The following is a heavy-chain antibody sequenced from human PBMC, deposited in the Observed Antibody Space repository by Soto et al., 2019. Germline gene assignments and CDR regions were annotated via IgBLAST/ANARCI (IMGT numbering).Heavy chain of an antibody. CDR3: ARDKYCSGGSCLQIPFY. D-gene: IGHD2-15*01. CDR1: GYTFTSYG. V-gene: IGHV1-18*01. CDR2: ISAYNGNT. J-gene: IGHJ4*02. Sequence: ASVKVSCKASGYTFTSYGISWVRQAPGQGLEWMGWISAYNGNTNYAQKLQGRVTMTTDTSTSTAYMELRSLRSDDTPVYYCARDKYCSGGSCLQIPFYWGQGTLVTVSS.